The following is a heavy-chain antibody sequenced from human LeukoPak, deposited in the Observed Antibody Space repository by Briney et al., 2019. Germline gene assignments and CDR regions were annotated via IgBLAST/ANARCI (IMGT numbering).Heavy chain of an antibody. CDR1: GFSISNYW. CDR2: IKQDGSEK. J-gene: IGHJ6*02. CDR3: AKDRISQAYYYYGMDV. V-gene: IGHV3-7*01. D-gene: IGHD2-15*01. Sequence: GGSLRLSCVASGFSISNYWMTWVRQAPGKGLEWVANIKQDGSEKNYVDSVKGRFTSSRDNAKNSLCLQMNRLRVEDTAVYYCAKDRISQAYYYYGMDVWGQGTTVTVSS.